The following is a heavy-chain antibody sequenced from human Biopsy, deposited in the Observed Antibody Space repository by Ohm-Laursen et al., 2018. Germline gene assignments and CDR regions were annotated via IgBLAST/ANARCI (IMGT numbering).Heavy chain of an antibody. CDR2: INQSGRT. V-gene: IGHV4-34*08. Sequence: SDTLSLTWDVYGKTFSDYYWSWIRQPPGKGLEWIGQINQSGRTNYNPSLKSRVNISADKSNNQFSLKLTSVTSADTAVYFCGNEVHGRDYWGLGALVTVSS. CDR3: GNEVHGRDY. CDR1: GKTFSDYY. D-gene: IGHD2-15*01. J-gene: IGHJ4*02.